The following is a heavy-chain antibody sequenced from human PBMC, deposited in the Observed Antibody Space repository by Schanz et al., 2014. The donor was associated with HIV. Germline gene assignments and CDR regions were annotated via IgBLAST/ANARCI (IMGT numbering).Heavy chain of an antibody. CDR2: INYNGNT. D-gene: IGHD4-17*01. CDR1: GGSINSGSYY. V-gene: IGHV4-39*01. CDR3: ARHYGDYGSGWYVKAKWFDP. J-gene: IGHJ5*01. Sequence: QLQLQESGPGLVKPSETLSLRCNVSGGSINSGSYYWGWIRHPPGKGLEWIGTINYNGNTYYNPSLKRRLTMSVDTSKNQFSLSMPSVTAADTAIYYCARHYGDYGSGWYVKAKWFDPWGQGTLVTVSS.